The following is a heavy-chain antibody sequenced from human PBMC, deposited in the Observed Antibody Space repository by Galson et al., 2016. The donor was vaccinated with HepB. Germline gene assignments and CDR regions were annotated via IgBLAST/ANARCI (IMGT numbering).Heavy chain of an antibody. CDR1: GFSFSNSW. V-gene: IGHV3-7*04. Sequence: SLRLSCAASGFSFSNSWMTWVRQTPGKALERVANIGQDESHKYYVASVRGRFTISRDNAKNSLYLQMNTPRAEDTAVYYCARDRGWQQFDFWGQGTPVTVSS. J-gene: IGHJ4*02. D-gene: IGHD5-24*01. CDR2: IGQDESHK. CDR3: ARDRGWQQFDF.